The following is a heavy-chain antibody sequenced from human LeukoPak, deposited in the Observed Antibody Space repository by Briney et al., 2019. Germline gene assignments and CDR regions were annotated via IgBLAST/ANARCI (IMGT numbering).Heavy chain of an antibody. J-gene: IGHJ4*02. Sequence: PSETLSLTCSVSGYSISSGYYWGWIRQPPGKGLEWVGSIYHSGSTYYNPSLKSRVTISVDTSKNQFSLKLNSVTAADTAVYYCARHYYGSGSIDYWGQGTLVSVSS. CDR1: GYSISSGYY. V-gene: IGHV4-38-2*01. D-gene: IGHD3-10*01. CDR3: ARHYYGSGSIDY. CDR2: IYHSGST.